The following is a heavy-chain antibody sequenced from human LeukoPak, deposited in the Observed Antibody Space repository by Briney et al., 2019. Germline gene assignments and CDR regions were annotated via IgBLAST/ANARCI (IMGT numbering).Heavy chain of an antibody. J-gene: IGHJ3*02. CDR1: GFTFSSYA. Sequence: GGSLRLSCAASGFTFSSYAMSWVRQAPGKGLEWVSSISGSDGTTYYADSVKGQFTISRDNAKNSLYLQMNSLRAEDTAVYYCARGSGCSSTSCSHDAFDIWGQGTMVTVSS. CDR3: ARGSGCSSTSCSHDAFDI. V-gene: IGHV3-23*01. D-gene: IGHD2-2*01. CDR2: ISGSDGTT.